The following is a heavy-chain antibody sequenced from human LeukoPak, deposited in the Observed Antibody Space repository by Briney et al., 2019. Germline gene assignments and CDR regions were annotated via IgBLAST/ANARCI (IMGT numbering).Heavy chain of an antibody. CDR1: GLTFSNYG. J-gene: IGHJ4*02. Sequence: GGSLRLSCAASGLTFSNYGMHWLRQAPGKGLEWVAFIRFDGSNKYHADPVKGRFTISRDNSKSTLYLQMNSLRAEDTAVYYCATDFPCSSTSCYWGDWGQGTLVTVSS. D-gene: IGHD2-2*01. CDR3: ATDFPCSSTSCYWGD. CDR2: IRFDGSNK. V-gene: IGHV3-30*02.